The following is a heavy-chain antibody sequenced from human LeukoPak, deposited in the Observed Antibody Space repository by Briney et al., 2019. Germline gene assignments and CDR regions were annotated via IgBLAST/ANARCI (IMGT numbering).Heavy chain of an antibody. CDR2: ISAYNGNT. V-gene: IGHV1-18*01. CDR1: GYTFSNYG. D-gene: IGHD6-13*01. Sequence: ASVKVSCKASGYTFSNYGISWVRQAPGQGLEWMGWISAYNGNTNDAQKFQDRVTVTKDTSTSTVYMELRSLRSDDTAVYYCARDRAAAAGTRSFGYYGMDVWGQGTTVTVSS. J-gene: IGHJ6*02. CDR3: ARDRAAAAGTRSFGYYGMDV.